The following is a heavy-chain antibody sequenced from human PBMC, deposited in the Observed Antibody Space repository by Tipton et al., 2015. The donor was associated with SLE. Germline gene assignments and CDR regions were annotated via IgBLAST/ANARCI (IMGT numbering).Heavy chain of an antibody. V-gene: IGHV4-39*07. CDR2: MYYSGST. D-gene: IGHD3-3*01. J-gene: IGHJ3*02. CDR3: ARDGPYYDFWSGMGAFDI. Sequence: TLSLTCTVSGDSIISSSYYWGWIRQPPGKGLEWIGSMYYSGSTYYNPSLKSRVTISVDTSKNQFSLMLRSVTAADAAVYYCARDGPYYDFWSGMGAFDIWGQGTIVTVSS. CDR1: GDSIISSSYY.